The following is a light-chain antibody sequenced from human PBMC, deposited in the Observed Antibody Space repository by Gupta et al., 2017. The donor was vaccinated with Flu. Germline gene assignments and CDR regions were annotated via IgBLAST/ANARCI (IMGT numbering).Light chain of an antibody. Sequence: SYELTPPPSVSVSPGQTASITCSGDKLGDKYACWYQQKPGQSPVLVIYQDSKRPSGIPELFSGSNSGNTATLTISGTQAMDEADYYCQAWDSSTRVFGGGTKLTVL. CDR3: QAWDSSTRV. V-gene: IGLV3-1*01. CDR1: KLGDKY. CDR2: QDS. J-gene: IGLJ2*01.